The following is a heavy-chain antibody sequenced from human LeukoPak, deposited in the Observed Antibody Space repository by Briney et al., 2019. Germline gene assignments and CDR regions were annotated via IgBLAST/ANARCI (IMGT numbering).Heavy chain of an antibody. CDR3: ARDHYHGVGWFDP. D-gene: IGHD3-10*01. CDR1: GFTFSTYA. J-gene: IGHJ5*02. V-gene: IGHV3-23*01. CDR2: ISGRGNNT. Sequence: PGGSLRLSCAASGFTFSTYAMSWFRQAPGKGLEWVSSISGRGNNTYYADSVKGRFTISRDNAKNSLYLQMDSLRAEDTAVYYCARDHYHGVGWFDPWGQGTLVTVSS.